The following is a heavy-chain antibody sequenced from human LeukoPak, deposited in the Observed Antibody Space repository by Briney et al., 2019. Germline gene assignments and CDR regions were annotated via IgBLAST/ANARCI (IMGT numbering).Heavy chain of an antibody. CDR1: GGSFSVYY. CDR2: INHSGST. V-gene: IGHV4-34*01. CDR3: ARSPEGFDY. J-gene: IGHJ4*02. Sequence: SETLSLTCAVYGGSFSVYYWSWIRQPPGKGLEWIGEINHSGSTNYNPSLKSRVTISVDTSKNQFSLKLSSVTAADTAVYYCARSPEGFDYWGQGTLVTVSS.